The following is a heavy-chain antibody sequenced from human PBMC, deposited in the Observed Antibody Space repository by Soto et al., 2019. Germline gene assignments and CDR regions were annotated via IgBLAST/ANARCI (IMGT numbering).Heavy chain of an antibody. CDR3: AIHTYYDFWSGYRNPSSYYFDY. D-gene: IGHD3-3*01. CDR1: GGSVSSDSYY. Sequence: SETLSLTCTVSGGSVSSDSYYWSWIRQPPGKGLEWIGYIYYSGSTNYNPSLKSRVTISVDTSKNQFSLKLSSVTAADTAVYYCAIHTYYDFWSGYRNPSSYYFDYWGQGTLVTVSS. J-gene: IGHJ4*02. V-gene: IGHV4-61*01. CDR2: IYYSGST.